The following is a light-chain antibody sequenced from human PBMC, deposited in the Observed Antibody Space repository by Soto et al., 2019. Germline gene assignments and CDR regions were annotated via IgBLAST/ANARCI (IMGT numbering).Light chain of an antibody. CDR1: QSINSN. CDR2: AAS. Sequence: EVLMTQSPATLSVSPGDIATLSCSASQSINSNLAWYQQQPGQAPRLLIYAASTRATAVPDRFSGSGSGTDFTLTITSLQSDGFAAYFCQQYTDWPITCGQGTRREIK. CDR3: QQYTDWPIT. V-gene: IGKV3-15*01. J-gene: IGKJ5*01.